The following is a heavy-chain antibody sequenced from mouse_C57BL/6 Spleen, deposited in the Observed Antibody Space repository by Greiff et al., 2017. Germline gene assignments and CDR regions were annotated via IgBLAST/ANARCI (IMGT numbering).Heavy chain of an antibody. CDR1: GYTFTSYW. J-gene: IGHJ4*01. D-gene: IGHD2-4*01. CDR2: IHPNSGST. Sequence: QVQLQQPGAELVKPGASVKLSCKASGYTFTSYWMHWVKQRPGQGLEWIGMIHPNSGSTNYNEKFKSKATLTVDKSSSTAYMQLSSLTSEDSAVYYCASDYYDYENAMDYWGQGTSVTVSA. CDR3: ASDYYDYENAMDY. V-gene: IGHV1-64*01.